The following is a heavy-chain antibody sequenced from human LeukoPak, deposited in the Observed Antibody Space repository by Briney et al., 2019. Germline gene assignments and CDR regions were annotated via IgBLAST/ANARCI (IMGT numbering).Heavy chain of an antibody. D-gene: IGHD3-3*01. J-gene: IGHJ4*02. Sequence: GGSLRLSCAASGFTFTSYAMSWVRQTPGKGLEWVSSISGDGGSTYYADSLRGRFTISRDNSKNTLYLQMNSLRAEDTAVYYCAKVGFSEMEWLLYSDHWGQGTLVTVSS. V-gene: IGHV3-23*01. CDR1: GFTFTSYA. CDR2: ISGDGGST. CDR3: AKVGFSEMEWLLYSDH.